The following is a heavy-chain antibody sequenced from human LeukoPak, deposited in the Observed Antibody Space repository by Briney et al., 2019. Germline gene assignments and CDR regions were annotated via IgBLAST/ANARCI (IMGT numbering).Heavy chain of an antibody. D-gene: IGHD2-21*01. CDR1: GGTFSSYA. J-gene: IGHJ3*01. Sequence: ASVKVSCKASGGTFSSYAISWVRQAPGQGLEWMGWISTDTGKTSYAQKVQDRVTMTTDTSTSTGYLELRSLRSDDTAVYYCASPNYSGAFNVWGQGTVVSVSS. V-gene: IGHV1-18*01. CDR2: ISTDTGKT. CDR3: ASPNYSGAFNV.